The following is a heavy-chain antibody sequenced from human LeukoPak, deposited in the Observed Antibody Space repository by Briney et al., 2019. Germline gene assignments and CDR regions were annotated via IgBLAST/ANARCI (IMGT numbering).Heavy chain of an antibody. J-gene: IGHJ4*02. V-gene: IGHV4-39*01. CDR1: GGSISSSSYY. D-gene: IGHD3-22*01. CDR3: ARSPRYYDSSGPLVLFDY. Sequence: SETLSLTCTVSGGSISSSSYYWSWIRQPPGKGLEGIGSIYYSGSTYYNPSLKSRVAISVDTSKNQFSLKLNSVTAADTAVYYCARSPRYYDSSGPLVLFDYWGQGTLVTVSS. CDR2: IYYSGST.